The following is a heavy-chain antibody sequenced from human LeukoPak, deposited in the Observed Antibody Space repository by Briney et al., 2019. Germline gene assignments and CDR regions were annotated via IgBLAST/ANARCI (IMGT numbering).Heavy chain of an antibody. D-gene: IGHD3-3*01. V-gene: IGHV3-21*01. J-gene: IGHJ6*03. CDR1: GFTVSSNY. CDR3: ARDSSYDFWSGYYYGSYYYYYMDV. CDR2: ISSSSSYI. Sequence: GGSLRLSCAASGFTVSSNYMNWVRQAPGKGLEWVSSISSSSSYIYYADSVKGRFTISRDNAKNSLYLQMNSLRAEDTAVYYCARDSSYDFWSGYYYGSYYYYYMDVWGKGTTVTVSS.